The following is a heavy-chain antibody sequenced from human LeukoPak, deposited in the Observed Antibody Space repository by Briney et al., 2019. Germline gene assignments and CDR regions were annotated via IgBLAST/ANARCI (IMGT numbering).Heavy chain of an antibody. CDR2: MNPNSGNT. CDR3: ARVPLDYYDFWSGYYFFDY. J-gene: IGHJ4*02. V-gene: IGHV1-8*01. D-gene: IGHD3-3*01. CDR1: GYTFTSYD. Sequence: ASVKVSCKASGYTFTSYDINWVRQATGQGLEWMGWMNPNSGNTGYAQKFQGRVTMTRNTSIGTAYMELSSLRSEDTAVYYCARVPLDYYDFWSGYYFFDYWGQGTLVTVSS.